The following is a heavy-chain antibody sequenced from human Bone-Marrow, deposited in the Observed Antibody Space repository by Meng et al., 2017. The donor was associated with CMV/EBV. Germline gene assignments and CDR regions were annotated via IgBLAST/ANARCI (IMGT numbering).Heavy chain of an antibody. CDR1: GFTFTSSA. CDR3: AARIHIHRVNTYDLSSCEAIDI. J-gene: IGHJ3*02. Sequence: SVKVSCKASGFTFTSSAVRWVRQARGQRLEWIGWIVVGSGNTNYAQKFQERVTITRDMSTSTAYMELSSLICYDTAVYYFAARIHIHRVNTYDLSSCEAIDIWGQGTTVTVSS. D-gene: IGHD3-16*01. CDR2: IVVGSGNT. V-gene: IGHV1-58*01.